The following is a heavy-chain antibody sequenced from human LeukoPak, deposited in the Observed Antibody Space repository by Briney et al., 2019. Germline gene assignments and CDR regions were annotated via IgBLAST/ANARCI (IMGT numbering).Heavy chain of an antibody. CDR1: GYTFTSYG. V-gene: IGHV1-18*01. J-gene: IGHJ4*01. CDR2: INAGNGRT. Sequence: ASVTVSCKASGYTFTSYGISWVRQAPGQGLEWVGWINAGNGRTKYSQKFQGRVTITRDTSASSAYMELSSLRSDDTAVYYCAGAGPYSSGQIDFWGQGTLVTVSS. CDR3: AGAGPYSSGQIDF. D-gene: IGHD6-19*01.